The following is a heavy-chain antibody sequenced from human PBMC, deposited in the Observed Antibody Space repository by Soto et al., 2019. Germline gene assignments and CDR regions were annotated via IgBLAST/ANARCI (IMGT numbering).Heavy chain of an antibody. CDR3: TREQSDDNYFDP. CDR2: IYYSGGT. D-gene: IGHD1-1*01. J-gene: IGHJ5*02. CDR1: GAALSSGGYF. Sequence: SETLSLTCTASGAALSSGGYFYTWVRQPPGTGLEWLGYIYYSGGTNYNPSLKSRVTISLDKSKSQFSLRLISVTAAATAVYYCTREQSDDNYFDPWGQGTLVTLSS. V-gene: IGHV4-61*08.